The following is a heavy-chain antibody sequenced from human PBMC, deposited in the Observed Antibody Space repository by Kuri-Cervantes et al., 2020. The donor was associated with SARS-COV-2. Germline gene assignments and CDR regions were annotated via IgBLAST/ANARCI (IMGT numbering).Heavy chain of an antibody. CDR1: GYTFIDYY. CDR3: ARDSVDVFDI. CDR2: INPKSGAT. V-gene: IGHV1-2*02. Sequence: ASVKVSCKASGYTFIDYYMHWVRQAPGQGLEWMAWINPKSGATNYAQKFQGRVTMTTDTSISTAYMDLSRLRSDDTAVYYCARDSVDVFDIWGQGTMVTVSS. D-gene: IGHD3-10*01. J-gene: IGHJ3*02.